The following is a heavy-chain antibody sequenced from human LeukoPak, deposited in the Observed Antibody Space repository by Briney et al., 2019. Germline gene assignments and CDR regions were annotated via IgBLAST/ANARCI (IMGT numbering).Heavy chain of an antibody. CDR1: GYTFTSYG. D-gene: IGHD2-15*01. Sequence: GASVKVSCKASGYTFTSYGISWVRQAPGQGLEWMGWISAYNGNTNYAQKLQGRVTMTTDTSTSTAYMELRSLRSDDTAVYYCARGRGYCSGGSCYSLLAFDYWGQGTLVTVSS. CDR3: ARGRGYCSGGSCYSLLAFDY. J-gene: IGHJ4*02. V-gene: IGHV1-18*01. CDR2: ISAYNGNT.